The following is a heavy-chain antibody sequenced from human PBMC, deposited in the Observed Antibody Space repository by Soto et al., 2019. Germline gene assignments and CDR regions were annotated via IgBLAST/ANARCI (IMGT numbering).Heavy chain of an antibody. CDR1: GYTFTSYG. CDR3: ARTYTYYYDSSGYYYYSD. J-gene: IGHJ4*02. Sequence: QVQLVQSGAEVKKPGASVKVSCKASGYTFTSYGISWVRQAPGQGLEWMGWISAYNGNTNYAQKLQGRVTMTTDTSTSTAYMELRSLRSDATAVYYCARTYTYYYDSSGYYYYSDWGQGTLVTVSS. V-gene: IGHV1-18*01. D-gene: IGHD3-22*01. CDR2: ISAYNGNT.